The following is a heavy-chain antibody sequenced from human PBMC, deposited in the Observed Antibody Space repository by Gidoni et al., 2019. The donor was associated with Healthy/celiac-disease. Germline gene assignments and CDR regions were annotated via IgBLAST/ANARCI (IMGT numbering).Heavy chain of an antibody. CDR1: GYTCTSDA. CDR3: ARDPAADRTVRASAFDI. D-gene: IGHD2-15*01. CDR2: INAGNGNT. Sequence: QVQLVQAGEEVKKHGASVKVSGKASGYTCTSDAMHWVRQAPGQRLEWMGWINAGNGNTIYSQKFQGRVTIPRDTSASTAYMELSSLRSADTAVYYCARDPAADRTVRASAFDIWGQGTMVTVSS. V-gene: IGHV1-3*01. J-gene: IGHJ3*02.